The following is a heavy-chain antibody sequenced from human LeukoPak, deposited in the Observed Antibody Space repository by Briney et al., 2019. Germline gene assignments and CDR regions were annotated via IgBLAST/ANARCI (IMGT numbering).Heavy chain of an antibody. Sequence: PSETLSLTCSVSGGSMKNSFWSWIRQPPGKGLDWIGSISHSGSTYYNPSLRSRVTISIDTSKNQFSLRLNSVTATDTAVYYCARVGGYSYGNYYFNYWGQGTLVTVSS. CDR2: ISHSGST. V-gene: IGHV4-59*08. J-gene: IGHJ4*02. CDR3: ARVGGYSYGNYYFNY. D-gene: IGHD5-18*01. CDR1: GGSMKNSF.